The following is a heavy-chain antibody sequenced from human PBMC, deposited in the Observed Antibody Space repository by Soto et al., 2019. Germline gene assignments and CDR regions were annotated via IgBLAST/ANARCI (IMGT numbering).Heavy chain of an antibody. Sequence: QITLKESGPTLVKPTQTLTLTCTFSGFSLSISGVGVGWIRQPPGKALEWLALIYWDDDKRYTPSLKSRLTIPKDPPKNQVVLTMPIMNPVDTATYYCATPYFGNYSYFDYWRQETLLTFPS. CDR2: IYWDDDK. CDR3: ATPYFGNYSYFDY. D-gene: IGHD1-7*01. J-gene: IGHJ4*02. V-gene: IGHV2-5*02. CDR1: GFSLSISGVG.